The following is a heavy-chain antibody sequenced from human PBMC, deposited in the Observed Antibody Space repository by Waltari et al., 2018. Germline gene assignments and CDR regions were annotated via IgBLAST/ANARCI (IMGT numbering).Heavy chain of an antibody. J-gene: IGHJ4*02. CDR1: GYSFASHR. Sequence: QVHLVQSGAEVKEPGASLNISCKTSGYSFASHRIHWVRQPPGQGPEWMGLINPNGGGRSYAQKFQGRITMTRDTATVTVYLELKSLRSEDTAVYYCARDVESGYSSAVDYWGLGTLVIVSS. CDR2: INPNGGGR. V-gene: IGHV1-46*01. CDR3: ARDVESGYSSAVDY. D-gene: IGHD6-19*01.